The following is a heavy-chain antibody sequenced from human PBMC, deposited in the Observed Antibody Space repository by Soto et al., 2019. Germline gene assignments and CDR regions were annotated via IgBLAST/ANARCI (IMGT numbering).Heavy chain of an antibody. CDR2: ISGSGGST. CDR3: AKGLIAALYYYYGMDV. J-gene: IGHJ6*02. D-gene: IGHD6-13*01. CDR1: GFTFSSYA. V-gene: IGHV3-23*01. Sequence: GGSLSLSCAASGFTFSSYAMSWVRQAPGKGLEWVSAISGSGGSTYYADSVKGRFTISRDNSKNTLYLQMNSLRAEDTAVYYCAKGLIAALYYYYGMDVWGQGTTVTVSS.